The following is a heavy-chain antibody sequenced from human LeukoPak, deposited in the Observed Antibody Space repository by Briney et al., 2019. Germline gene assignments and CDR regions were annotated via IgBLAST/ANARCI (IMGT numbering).Heavy chain of an antibody. CDR1: GGSIISSTSY. Sequence: SETLSLTCIVSGGSIISSTSYWAWIRQPPGKGLEWIASIYYTGSTHYNPSLKSRVIISVDTSRNQFSLKLSSVTAADTSVYYCARRDTADAYVWGQGTTVTVSS. D-gene: IGHD5-18*01. CDR3: ARRDTADAYV. CDR2: IYYTGST. J-gene: IGHJ6*02. V-gene: IGHV4-39*01.